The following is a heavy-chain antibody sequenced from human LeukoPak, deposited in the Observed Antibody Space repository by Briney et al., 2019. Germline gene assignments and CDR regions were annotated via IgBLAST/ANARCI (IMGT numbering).Heavy chain of an antibody. J-gene: IGHJ4*02. CDR3: ADDPGRSWYYKRGRY. V-gene: IGHV3-23*01. CDR2: ISGSGGSI. Sequence: GGSLRLSCAASGFTFSNYAMSWVRQAPGKGLEWVSAISGSGGSIYYADSVKGRFTISRDNSKNTLYLQMNSLRAEDTAVYYCADDPGRSWYYKRGRYWGQGTLVTVSS. D-gene: IGHD6-13*01. CDR1: GFTFSNYA.